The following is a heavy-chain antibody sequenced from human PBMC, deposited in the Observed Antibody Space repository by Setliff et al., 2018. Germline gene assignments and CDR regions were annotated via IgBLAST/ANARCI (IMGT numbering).Heavy chain of an antibody. J-gene: IGHJ1*01. CDR3: ARDHGELGQERRTHFFRH. V-gene: IGHV3-48*01. CDR2: ISFSSSTI. Sequence: QPGGSLRLSCAASGFTFSTYNMNWVRQAPGKGLEWVSYISFSSSTIYYADSVKGRFTISRDNAKNSLYLQMNSLRAEDTAVYYCARDHGELGQERRTHFFRHWGQGTLVTVSS. D-gene: IGHD1-1*01. CDR1: GFTFSTYN.